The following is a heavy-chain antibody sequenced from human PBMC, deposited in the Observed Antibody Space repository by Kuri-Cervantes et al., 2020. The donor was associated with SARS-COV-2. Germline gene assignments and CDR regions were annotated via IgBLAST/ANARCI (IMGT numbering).Heavy chain of an antibody. CDR1: GYSISSDYY. J-gene: IGHJ4*02. D-gene: IGHD6-13*01. Sequence: GSLRLSCTVSGYSISSDYYWGWIRQPPGKGLEWIGSVYRSGSTYYNPSLKSRVTISVDTSKNQFSLKLSSVTAADTAVYYCARGGYSSSWYEGFDYWGQGTLVTVSS. V-gene: IGHV4-38-2*02. CDR2: VYRSGST. CDR3: ARGGYSSSWYEGFDY.